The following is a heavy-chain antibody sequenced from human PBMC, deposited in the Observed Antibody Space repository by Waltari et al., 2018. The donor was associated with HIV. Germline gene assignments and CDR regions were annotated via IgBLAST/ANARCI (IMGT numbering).Heavy chain of an antibody. V-gene: IGHV3-66*01. CDR3: ASIAYCGGDCYPRGMDV. J-gene: IGHJ6*02. CDR2: IYSGSST. Sequence: EVQLVESGGGLVQPGGSLRLSCAASGFTVSSNYMSWVRQAPGKGLGWGSVIYSGSSTDVADSVKGRFTISRDNSKNTLYLQMNSLRAEDTAVYYCASIAYCGGDCYPRGMDVWGQGTTVTVSS. CDR1: GFTVSSNY. D-gene: IGHD2-21*02.